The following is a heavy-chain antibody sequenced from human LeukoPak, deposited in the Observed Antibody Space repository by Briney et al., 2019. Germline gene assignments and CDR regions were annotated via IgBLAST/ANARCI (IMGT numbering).Heavy chain of an antibody. CDR3: ARCLYYDFWSGYNDWFDP. CDR1: GGSISSYY. Sequence: SETLSLTCTVSGGSISSYYWSWLRQPPGKGLEWIGYIYYSGSTNYNPSLKSRVTISVDTSKNQFSLKLSSVTAADTAVYYCARCLYYDFWSGYNDWFDPWGQGTLVTVSS. V-gene: IGHV4-59*08. D-gene: IGHD3-3*01. CDR2: IYYSGST. J-gene: IGHJ5*02.